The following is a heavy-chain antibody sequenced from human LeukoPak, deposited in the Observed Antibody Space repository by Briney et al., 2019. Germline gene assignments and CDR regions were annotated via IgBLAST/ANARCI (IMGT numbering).Heavy chain of an antibody. J-gene: IGHJ4*02. CDR1: GGSISSYY. D-gene: IGHD2-15*01. Sequence: TSETLSLTCTVSGGSISSYYWSWIRQPAGKGLEWIGRIYTSGSTNYNPSLKSRVTMSVDTSKNQFSLKLSSVTAADTAVYYCARAGYCSGGSCSYFDYWGQGTLVTVSS. V-gene: IGHV4-4*07. CDR2: IYTSGST. CDR3: ARAGYCSGGSCSYFDY.